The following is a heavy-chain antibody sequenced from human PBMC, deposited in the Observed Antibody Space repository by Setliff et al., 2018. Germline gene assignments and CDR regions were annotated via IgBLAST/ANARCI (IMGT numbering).Heavy chain of an antibody. CDR3: AREVGTSTSSDAFDV. CDR1: GDSISSGDYF. Sequence: PSETLSLTCTVSGDSISSGDYFWSWIRQPPGKGLEWIAYIYHSGSAYYNPSLKSRVTMSVNTSKNQFSLHLTSVTAADTAVYYCAREVGTSTSSDAFDVWGQGMMVTVSS. CDR2: IYHSGSA. D-gene: IGHD1-26*01. V-gene: IGHV4-30-4*08. J-gene: IGHJ3*01.